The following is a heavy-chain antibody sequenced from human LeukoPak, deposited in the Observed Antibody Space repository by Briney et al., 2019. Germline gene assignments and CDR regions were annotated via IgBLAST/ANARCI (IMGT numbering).Heavy chain of an antibody. CDR1: GFTFSSYE. J-gene: IGHJ4*02. CDR2: ISSSGSTI. V-gene: IGHV3-48*03. CDR3: ARAVEMATMPFDY. Sequence: PGGSLRLSCAASGFTFSSYEMNWVRQAPGKGLEWVSYISSSGSTIYYADSVKGRFTISRDNAKNSLYLQMNSLRAEDTAVYYCARAVEMATMPFDYWGQGTLVTVSS. D-gene: IGHD5-24*01.